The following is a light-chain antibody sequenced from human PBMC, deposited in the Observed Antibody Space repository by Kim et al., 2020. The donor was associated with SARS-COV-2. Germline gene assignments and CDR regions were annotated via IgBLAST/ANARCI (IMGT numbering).Light chain of an antibody. CDR2: DVT. J-gene: IGLJ3*02. CDR3: SSFTSTSTLVL. CDR1: SSDIGCQNY. V-gene: IGLV2-14*03. Sequence: YITTSRTGSSSDIGCQNYVSWYQQHPGKGPKLIIYDVTDRPSGISNRFSGSKSGNTASLTISGLQTEDEADYYCSSFTSTSTLVLFGGGTQLTVL.